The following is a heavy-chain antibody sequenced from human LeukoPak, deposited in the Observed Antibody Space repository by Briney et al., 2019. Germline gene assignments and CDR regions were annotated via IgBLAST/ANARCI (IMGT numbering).Heavy chain of an antibody. D-gene: IGHD6-13*01. CDR1: GFTFSSYW. Sequence: GGSLRLSCAASGFTFSSYWMHWVRQAPGKGLVWVSRINLDGSVTDYADSVRGRFTISRDNTKNTLFLQMNSLRAEDTALYYCTRDPGAAAGRLDWFDPWGQGTLVTVS. J-gene: IGHJ5*02. V-gene: IGHV3-74*01. CDR2: INLDGSVT. CDR3: TRDPGAAAGRLDWFDP.